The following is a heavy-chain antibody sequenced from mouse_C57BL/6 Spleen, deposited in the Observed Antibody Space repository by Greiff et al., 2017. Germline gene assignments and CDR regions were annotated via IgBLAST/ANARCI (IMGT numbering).Heavy chain of an antibody. CDR1: GFNIKDDY. Sequence: EVKLMESGAELVRPGASVKLSCTASGFNIKDDYMHWVKQRPEQGLEWIGWIDPENGDTEYASKFQGKATITADTSSNTAYLQLSSLTSEDTAVYYCTTITIGVDYWGQGTTLTVSS. V-gene: IGHV14-4*01. D-gene: IGHD1-1*02. CDR3: TTITIGVDY. J-gene: IGHJ2*01. CDR2: IDPENGDT.